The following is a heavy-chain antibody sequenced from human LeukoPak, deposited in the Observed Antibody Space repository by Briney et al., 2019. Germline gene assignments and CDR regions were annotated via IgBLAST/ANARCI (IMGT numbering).Heavy chain of an antibody. Sequence: SGGSLRLSCAASGFTFSNYAMSWVRQARGKGLEWVSAISGSGLSTYYAGSVKGRFTISRDNSKNTLYVHLNSLRAEDTAVYYCAKDLGGSGSYYDAFDIWGQGTMVTVSS. V-gene: IGHV3-23*01. CDR1: GFTFSNYA. J-gene: IGHJ3*02. D-gene: IGHD3-10*01. CDR3: AKDLGGSGSYYDAFDI. CDR2: ISGSGLST.